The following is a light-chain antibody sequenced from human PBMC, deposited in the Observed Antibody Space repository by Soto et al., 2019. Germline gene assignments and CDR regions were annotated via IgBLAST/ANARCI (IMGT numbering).Light chain of an antibody. CDR2: KVS. CDR1: QSLVHSDGNTY. J-gene: IGKJ1*01. V-gene: IGKV2-30*02. Sequence: DVVMTQSPLSLPVTLGQPASISCRSSQSLVHSDGNTYLNWFQQRPGQSPRRLIYKVSNRDSGVKDRFSGRGSGTDFTLKISRVEAEDVGVYYCMQGTHLRTFGQGTKVEIK. CDR3: MQGTHLRT.